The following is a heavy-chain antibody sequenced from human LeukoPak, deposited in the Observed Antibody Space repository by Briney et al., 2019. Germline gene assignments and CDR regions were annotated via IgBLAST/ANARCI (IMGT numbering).Heavy chain of an antibody. CDR1: GYTFTSYG. D-gene: IGHD3-3*01. CDR3: AISTNFWSGYGWFDP. CDR2: ISAYNGNT. V-gene: IGHV1-18*01. J-gene: IGHJ5*02. Sequence: ASVKVSCKASGYTFTSYGISWVRQAPGQGLEWMGWISAYNGNTNYAQKLQGRVTITTDESTSTAYMELSSLRSEDTAVYYCAISTNFWSGYGWFDPWGQGTLVTVSS.